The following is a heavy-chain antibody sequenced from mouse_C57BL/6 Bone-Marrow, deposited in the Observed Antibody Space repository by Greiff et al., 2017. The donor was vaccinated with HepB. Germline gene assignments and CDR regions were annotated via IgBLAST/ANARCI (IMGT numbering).Heavy chain of an antibody. CDR3: ARDHDAHWLFDV. Sequence: DVHLVESEGGLVQPGSSMKLSCTASGFTFSDYYMAWVRQVPEKGLEWVANINYDGSSTYYLDSLKSRFIISSDNAKNILYLQMSILKSEDTATYYCARDHDAHWLFDVWGTGTTVTVSS. CDR2: INYDGSST. D-gene: IGHD2-3*01. CDR1: GFTFSDYY. V-gene: IGHV5-16*01. J-gene: IGHJ1*03.